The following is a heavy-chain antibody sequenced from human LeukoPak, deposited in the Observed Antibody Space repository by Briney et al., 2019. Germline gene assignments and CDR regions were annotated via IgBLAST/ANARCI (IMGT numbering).Heavy chain of an antibody. J-gene: IGHJ6*02. CDR2: ISYDGSNK. V-gene: IGHV3-30*18. CDR1: GFTFSSYG. D-gene: IGHD3-10*01. CDR3: AKDRAWYYYYGMDV. Sequence: PGGSLRLSCAASGFTFSSYGMHWVRQAPGKGLEWVAVISYDGSNKYYADSVKGRFTISRDNSKSTLYLQMNSLRAEDTAVYYCAKDRAWYYYYGMDVWGQGTTVTVSS.